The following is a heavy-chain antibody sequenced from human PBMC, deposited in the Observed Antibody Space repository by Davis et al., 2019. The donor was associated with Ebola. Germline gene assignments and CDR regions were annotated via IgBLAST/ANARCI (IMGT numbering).Heavy chain of an antibody. CDR1: GFTFSSYS. CDR3: AREILPGIAVAGTH. J-gene: IGHJ4*02. D-gene: IGHD6-19*01. Sequence: GESLKISCAASGFTFSSYSMNWVRQAPRKGLEWVSSISSSSSYIYYADSVKGRFTISRDNAKNSLYLQMNSLRAEDTAVYYCAREILPGIAVAGTHWGQGTLVTVSS. CDR2: ISSSSSYI. V-gene: IGHV3-21*01.